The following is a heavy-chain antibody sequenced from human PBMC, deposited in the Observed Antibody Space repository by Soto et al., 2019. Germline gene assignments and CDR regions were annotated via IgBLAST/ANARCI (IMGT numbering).Heavy chain of an antibody. CDR2: IYPGDSDT. CDR1: GYTFTNYW. V-gene: IGHV5-51*01. D-gene: IGHD6-13*01. Sequence: GASLKISCKGSGYTFTNYWIGWVRQMPGRGLEWMGIIYPGDSDTKYSPSFQGQVTISADKSISTAYLQWSSLKASDTAIYYCARPASPGLSYWYFDLWGRGTLVTVSS. CDR3: ARPASPGLSYWYFDL. J-gene: IGHJ2*01.